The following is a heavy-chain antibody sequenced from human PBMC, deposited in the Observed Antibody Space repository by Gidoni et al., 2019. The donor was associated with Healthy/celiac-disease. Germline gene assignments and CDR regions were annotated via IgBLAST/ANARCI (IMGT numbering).Heavy chain of an antibody. J-gene: IGHJ4*02. CDR2: ISSSSSYI. D-gene: IGHD6-13*01. Sequence: SCAASGFTFSSYSMNWVRQAPGKGLEWVSSISSSSSYIYYADSVKGRFTSSRDNAKNSLYLQMNSLRAEDTAVYYCASSSWYASSDYWGQGTLVTVSS. CDR1: GFTFSSYS. CDR3: ASSSWYASSDY. V-gene: IGHV3-21*01.